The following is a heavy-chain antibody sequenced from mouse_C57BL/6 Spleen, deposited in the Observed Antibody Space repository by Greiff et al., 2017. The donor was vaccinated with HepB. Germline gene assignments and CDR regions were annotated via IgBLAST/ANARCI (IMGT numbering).Heavy chain of an antibody. CDR2: INPGSGGT. V-gene: IGHV1-54*01. CDR3: ARNSNYKEYFDV. D-gene: IGHD2-5*01. J-gene: IGHJ1*03. Sequence: VQLVESGAELVRPGTSVKVSCKASGYAFTNYLIEWVKQRPGQGLEWIGVINPGSGGTNYNEKFKGKATLTADKSSSTAYMQLSSLTSEDSAVYFCARNSNYKEYFDVWGTGTTVTVSS. CDR1: GYAFTNYL.